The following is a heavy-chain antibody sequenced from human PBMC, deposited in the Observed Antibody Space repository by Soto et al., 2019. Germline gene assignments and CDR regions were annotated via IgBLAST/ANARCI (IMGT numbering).Heavy chain of an antibody. CDR2: INHSGST. V-gene: IGHV4-34*01. J-gene: IGHJ6*02. Sequence: PSETLSLTCAVYGGSFIGYYWSWIRQPPGKGLEWIGEINHSGSTNYNPSLKSRVTISVDTSKNQFSLKLSSVTTADTAVYYCASSKGYYDFWSGHQYYYGMDVWGQGTTVTVSS. CDR3: ASSKGYYDFWSGHQYYYGMDV. D-gene: IGHD3-3*01. CDR1: GGSFIGYY.